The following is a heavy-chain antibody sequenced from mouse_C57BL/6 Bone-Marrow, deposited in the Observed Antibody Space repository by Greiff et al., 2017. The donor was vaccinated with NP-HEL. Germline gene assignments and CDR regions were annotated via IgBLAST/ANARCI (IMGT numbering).Heavy chain of an antibody. J-gene: IGHJ1*03. CDR1: GFTFSDYY. CDR3: ARHYYGSSSSYWYFDV. Sequence: EVQLVESGGGLVQPGGSLKLSCAASGFTFSDYYMYWVRQTPEKRLEWVAFISNGGGSTYYPDTVKGRFTISRDNAKNTLYLQMSRLKSEDTAMYYCARHYYGSSSSYWYFDVWGTGTTVTVSS. D-gene: IGHD1-1*01. V-gene: IGHV5-12*01. CDR2: ISNGGGST.